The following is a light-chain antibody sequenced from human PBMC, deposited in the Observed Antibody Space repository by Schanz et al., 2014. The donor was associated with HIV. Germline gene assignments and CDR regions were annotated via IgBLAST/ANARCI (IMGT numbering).Light chain of an antibody. CDR3: QSYDSSLSGVV. Sequence: QSVLTQPASVSGSPGQSIAISCTGTSSDVGGYNYVSWYQQHPGKAPKLMVYDVNYRPSGVSNRFSGSKSGNTASLTISGLQAEDEADYYCQSYDSSLSGVVFGGGTKLTVL. V-gene: IGLV2-14*03. CDR2: DVN. J-gene: IGLJ2*01. CDR1: SSDVGGYNY.